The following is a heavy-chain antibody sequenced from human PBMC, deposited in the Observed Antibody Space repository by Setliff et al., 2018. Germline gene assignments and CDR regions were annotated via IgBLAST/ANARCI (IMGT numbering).Heavy chain of an antibody. J-gene: IGHJ3*02. CDR3: VRDRAAIVVGPPTAAFDI. CDR1: GYTFAKYG. V-gene: IGHV1-18*01. D-gene: IGHD2-2*01. CDR2: ISGYNGYT. Sequence: ASVKVSCKAFGYTFAKYGTSWWRQAPGQGLEWMGWISGYNGYTVYAQKLQGRVTLTTDTSTGTAYMEVRSLSSDDTAQYYCVRDRAAIVVGPPTAAFDIWGQGTMVTVS.